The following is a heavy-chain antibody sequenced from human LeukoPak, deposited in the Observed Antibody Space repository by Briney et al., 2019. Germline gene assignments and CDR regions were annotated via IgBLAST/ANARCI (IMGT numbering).Heavy chain of an antibody. V-gene: IGHV4-59*08. Sequence: SETLSLTCTASGGSIRCYYWSWIQQPPGKGLEWIGYILYAGSTTYNPSLKSRVTISIDTSKNQFSLQLNSVTAADTAVYYCASGERGYSYGPLDYWGQGTLVTVSS. J-gene: IGHJ4*02. D-gene: IGHD5-18*01. CDR1: GGSIRCYY. CDR2: ILYAGST. CDR3: ASGERGYSYGPLDY.